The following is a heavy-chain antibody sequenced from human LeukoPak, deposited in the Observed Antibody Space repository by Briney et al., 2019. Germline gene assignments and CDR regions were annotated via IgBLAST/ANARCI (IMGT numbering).Heavy chain of an antibody. D-gene: IGHD3-9*01. V-gene: IGHV3-48*03. CDR2: ISTSDRTI. CDR1: GFTFSSYG. Sequence: GGSLRLSCAASGFTFSSYGMHWVHQAPGKGLEWVSYISTSDRTIYYADSVKGRFTISRDNAKNSLYLQMNSLRAEDTAVYYCARQRGTDILTGWVGQYYFDYWGQGTLVTVSS. J-gene: IGHJ4*02. CDR3: ARQRGTDILTGWVGQYYFDY.